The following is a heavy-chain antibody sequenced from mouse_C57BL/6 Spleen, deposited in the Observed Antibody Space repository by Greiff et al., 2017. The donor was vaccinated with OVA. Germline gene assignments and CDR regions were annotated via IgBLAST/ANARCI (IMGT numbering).Heavy chain of an antibody. V-gene: IGHV2-6*01. CDR1: GFSLTSYG. D-gene: IGHD3-2*02. CDR2: IWGVGST. J-gene: IGHJ4*01. Sequence: VKVVESGPGLVAPSQSLSITCTVSGFSLTSYGVDWVRQSPGKGLEWLGVIWGVGSTNYNSALKSRLSISKDNSKSQVFLKMNSLQTDDTAMYYCARAQTAQDYAMDYWGQGTSVTVSS. CDR3: ARAQTAQDYAMDY.